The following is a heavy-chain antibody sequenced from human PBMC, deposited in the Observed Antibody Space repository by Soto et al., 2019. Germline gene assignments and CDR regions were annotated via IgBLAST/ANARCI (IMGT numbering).Heavy chain of an antibody. J-gene: IGHJ6*02. CDR3: ASEYCGGDCYSAARYGMDV. CDR2: INAGNGNT. D-gene: IGHD2-21*02. Sequence: ASVKVSCKASGYTFTSYAMHWVRQAPGQRLEWMGWINAGNGNTKYSQKLQGRDTINRDTSASTAYMELSSLRSEDTAVYYCASEYCGGDCYSAARYGMDVWGQGTTVTVSS. CDR1: GYTFTSYA. V-gene: IGHV1-3*01.